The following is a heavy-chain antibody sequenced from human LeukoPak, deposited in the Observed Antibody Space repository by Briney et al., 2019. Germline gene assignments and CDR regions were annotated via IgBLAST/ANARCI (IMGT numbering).Heavy chain of an antibody. CDR2: IYGAGAT. Sequence: PGGSLRLSCAAYGLTVSSEYLAWVRQAPGKGLEWISAIYGAGATYYADSVQGRFTISRDTYSNALYLQMNSLRVEDTAVYHCARLRPASRHYFDYWGQGTLVTVSS. CDR1: GLTVSSEY. V-gene: IGHV3-53*01. CDR3: ARLRPASRHYFDY. D-gene: IGHD6-6*01. J-gene: IGHJ4*02.